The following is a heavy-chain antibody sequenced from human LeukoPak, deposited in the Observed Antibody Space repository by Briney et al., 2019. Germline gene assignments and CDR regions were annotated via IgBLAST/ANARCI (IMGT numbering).Heavy chain of an antibody. D-gene: IGHD1-26*01. CDR2: ISSSRSYI. J-gene: IGHJ4*02. Sequence: GGSLRLSCAASGFTFSSYSMNWVRQAPGKGLEWVSSISSSRSYIYYADSVKGRFTISRDNAKNSLYLQMNSLRAEDTAVYYCARPQGAPNWGQGTLVTVSS. CDR1: GFTFSSYS. CDR3: ARPQGAPN. V-gene: IGHV3-21*01.